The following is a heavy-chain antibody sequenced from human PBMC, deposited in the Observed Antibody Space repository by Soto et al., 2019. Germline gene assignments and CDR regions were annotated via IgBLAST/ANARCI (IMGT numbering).Heavy chain of an antibody. CDR2: ISYDGSNK. CDR3: ANEPNWNYYYYYGMDV. CDR1: GFTFSSYG. D-gene: IGHD1-1*01. Sequence: GGSLRLSCAASGFTFSSYGMHWVRQAPGKGLEWVAVISYDGSNKYYADSVKGRFTISRDNSKNTLYLQMNSLRAEDTAVYYCANEPNWNYYYYYGMDVWGQGTTVTVSS. J-gene: IGHJ6*02. V-gene: IGHV3-30*18.